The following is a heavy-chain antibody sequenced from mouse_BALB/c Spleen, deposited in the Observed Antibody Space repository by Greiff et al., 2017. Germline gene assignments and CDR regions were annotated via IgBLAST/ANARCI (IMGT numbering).Heavy chain of an antibody. D-gene: IGHD1-1*01. CDR1: GFSLTSYG. CDR2: IWRGGST. V-gene: IGHV2-5-1*01. CDR3: AKNEVNYGAWFAY. J-gene: IGHJ3*01. Sequence: QVQLQQSGPSLVQPSQSLSITCTVSGFSLTSYGVHWVRQSPGKGLEWLGVIWRGGSTDYNAAFMSRLSITKDNSKSQVFFKMNSLQADDTAIYYCAKNEVNYGAWFAYWGQGTLVTVSA.